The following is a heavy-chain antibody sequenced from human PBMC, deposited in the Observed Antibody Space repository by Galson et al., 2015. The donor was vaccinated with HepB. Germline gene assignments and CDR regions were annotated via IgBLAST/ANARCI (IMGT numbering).Heavy chain of an antibody. CDR2: IRYDGSNK. CDR3: AKGLQYSSGDAFDI. Sequence: SLRLSCAASGFTFSSYGMHWVRQAPGKGLEWVAFIRYDGSNKYYADSVKGRFTISRDNSKNTLYLQMNSLRAEDTAVYYCAKGLQYSSGDAFDIWGQGTMVTVSS. D-gene: IGHD6-19*01. V-gene: IGHV3-30*02. J-gene: IGHJ3*02. CDR1: GFTFSSYG.